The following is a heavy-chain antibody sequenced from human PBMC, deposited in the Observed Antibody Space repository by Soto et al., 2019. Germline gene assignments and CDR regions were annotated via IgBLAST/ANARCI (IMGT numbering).Heavy chain of an antibody. CDR1: VGSLSNIG. CDR2: IVPVFGRP. Sequence: SAKSSSKDSVGSLSNIGLCWVRQAPRQWLEWMGGIVPVFGRPNYAQRFRGRLTITADESTSTGYMELISLRSDDTAVYYCAREGSGYNFWGQGTQVTVPS. D-gene: IGHD5-12*01. V-gene: IGHV1-69*13. CDR3: AREGSGYNF. J-gene: IGHJ4*02.